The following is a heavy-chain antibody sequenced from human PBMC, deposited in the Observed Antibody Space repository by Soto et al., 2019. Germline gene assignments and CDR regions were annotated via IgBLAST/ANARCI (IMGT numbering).Heavy chain of an antibody. J-gene: IGHJ4*02. D-gene: IGHD2-15*01. CDR2: ISGSGGST. Sequence: GGSLRLSCAASGFTFSSYAMSWVRRAPGKGLEWVSAISGSGGSTYYADSVKGRFTISRDNSKNTLYLQMNSLRAEDTAVYYCAAEIGYCSGGSCLGSDYWGQGTLVTVSS. V-gene: IGHV3-23*01. CDR3: AAEIGYCSGGSCLGSDY. CDR1: GFTFSSYA.